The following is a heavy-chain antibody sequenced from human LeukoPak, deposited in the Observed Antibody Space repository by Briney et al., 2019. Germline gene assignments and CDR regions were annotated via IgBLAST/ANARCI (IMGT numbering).Heavy chain of an antibody. D-gene: IGHD1-14*01. Sequence: LRLSCTVSGGSISRGGYYWTWIRQHPGKGLEWIGYIYHSGSTYYNPSLKSRVTGFVDTSKNQVSLRLSSVTAADTAVYYCARHGTISSESYFDYWGQGALVTVSS. CDR3: ARHGTISSESYFDY. J-gene: IGHJ4*02. CDR2: IYHSGST. CDR1: GGSISRGGYY. V-gene: IGHV4-31*03.